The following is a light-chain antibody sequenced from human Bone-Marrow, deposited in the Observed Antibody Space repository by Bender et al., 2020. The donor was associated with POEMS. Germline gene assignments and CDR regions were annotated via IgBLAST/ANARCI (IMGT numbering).Light chain of an antibody. CDR1: SSDVGPYNL. CDR2: DVS. J-gene: IGLJ2*01. Sequence: QSALTQPASVSGSPGQSITISCTGTSSDVGPYNLVSWYQQQPGKAPKLMIHDVSTRPAGVPDRFSGSKSGNTASLTISGLQAEDEADYYCCSHAGFYTLVFGGGTKLTVL. V-gene: IGLV2-11*01. CDR3: CSHAGFYTLV.